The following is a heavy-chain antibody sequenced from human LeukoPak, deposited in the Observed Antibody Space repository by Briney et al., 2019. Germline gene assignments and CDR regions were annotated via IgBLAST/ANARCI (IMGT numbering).Heavy chain of an antibody. D-gene: IGHD1-26*01. CDR3: ARRVGDKDYFDY. V-gene: IGHV4-59*01. Sequence: SETLSLTCTVSGGSISSYYWNWIRQAPGKGLEWIGYIYYSGSTNYNPSLKSRVTISVDTSKNQFSLKLSSVTAADTAVYYCARRVGDKDYFDYWGQGTLVTVSS. CDR2: IYYSGST. CDR1: GGSISSYY. J-gene: IGHJ4*02.